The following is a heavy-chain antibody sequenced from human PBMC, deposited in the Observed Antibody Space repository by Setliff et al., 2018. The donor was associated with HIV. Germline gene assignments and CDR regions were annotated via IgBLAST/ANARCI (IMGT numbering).Heavy chain of an antibody. J-gene: IGHJ4*02. CDR1: GDSVSSRSYY. CDR2: IYYSGST. V-gene: IGHV4-61*01. Sequence: PSETLSLTCRVSGDSVSSRSYYWSWIRQPPGKGLEWIGYIYYSGSTNYNPSLKSRVTMSVDTSKNQFSLKLTSVTASDTAVYYCARAAAGNTGPFDLWGQGSPVTV. CDR3: ARAAAGNTGPFDL. D-gene: IGHD4-17*01.